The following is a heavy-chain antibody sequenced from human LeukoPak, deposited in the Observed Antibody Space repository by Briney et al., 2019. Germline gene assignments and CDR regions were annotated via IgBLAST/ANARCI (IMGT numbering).Heavy chain of an antibody. D-gene: IGHD4-17*01. CDR3: ANPPTVTKTRFDS. Sequence: GGSLRLSCAASGFTFSSYSMNWVRQAPGKGLEWVSYISSSSSTIYYADSVKGRFTISRDNAKNSLYLQMNSLRAEDTAVYYCANPPTVTKTRFDSWGQGTLVTVSS. V-gene: IGHV3-48*01. CDR2: ISSSSSTI. J-gene: IGHJ5*01. CDR1: GFTFSSYS.